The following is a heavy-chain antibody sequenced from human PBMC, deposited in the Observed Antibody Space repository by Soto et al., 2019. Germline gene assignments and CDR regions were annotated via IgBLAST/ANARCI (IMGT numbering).Heavy chain of an antibody. D-gene: IGHD2-2*01. CDR2: ISAYNGNT. CDR1: GYTFTSYG. J-gene: IGHJ6*02. V-gene: IGHV1-18*01. CDR3: AREWLVPPHPTKGMDV. Sequence: QVQLVQSGAEVKKPGASVKVSCKASGYTFTSYGISWVRQAPGQGLEWMGWISAYNGNTNYAQKLQGRVTMTTDTATSTAYMELRSLRSDDTAVYYCAREWLVPPHPTKGMDVWGQGTTVTVSS.